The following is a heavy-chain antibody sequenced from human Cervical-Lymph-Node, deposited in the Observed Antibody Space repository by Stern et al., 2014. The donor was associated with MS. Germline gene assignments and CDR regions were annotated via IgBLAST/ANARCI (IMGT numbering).Heavy chain of an antibody. CDR1: GHTFAGYH. CDR2: INPNSGGT. CDR3: AIIARASDY. V-gene: IGHV1-2*06. D-gene: IGHD2-21*01. Sequence: QDQLVQSGAEVKKPGASVKVSCKAFGHTFAGYHLHWVRQAPGQGLEWMGRINPNSGGTKYAQKFQGRVTMTRDTSMSTAYMELSSVRYDDTALYYCAIIARASDYWGQGTLVTVSS. J-gene: IGHJ4*02.